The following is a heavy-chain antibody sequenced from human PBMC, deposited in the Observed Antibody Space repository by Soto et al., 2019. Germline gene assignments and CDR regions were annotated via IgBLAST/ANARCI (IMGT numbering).Heavy chain of an antibody. J-gene: IGHJ3*02. CDR2: ISSSSSYI. CDR3: ARVGAVYYYDSSGSLAPDAFDI. CDR1: GFTFSSYS. Sequence: EVQLVESGGGLVKPGGSLRLSCAASGFTFSSYSMNWVRQAPGKGLEWVSSISSSSSYIYYADSVKGRFTISRDNAKNSLYLQMNSLRAEDTAVYYCARVGAVYYYDSSGSLAPDAFDIWGQGTMVTVSS. V-gene: IGHV3-21*01. D-gene: IGHD3-22*01.